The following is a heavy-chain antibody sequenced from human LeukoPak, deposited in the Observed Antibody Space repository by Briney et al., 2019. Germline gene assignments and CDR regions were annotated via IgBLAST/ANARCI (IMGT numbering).Heavy chain of an antibody. CDR3: TTDWYDY. Sequence: GGSLRLSCAASGSGFTFRNAWMSWVRQAPGKGLEWVGRIKSKGDGGAADYAAPAKGRFTISRDDSKNTQYLQMNSLKVEDTAVYYCTTDWYDYWGQGTLVTVSS. V-gene: IGHV3-15*01. CDR1: GSGFTFRNAW. D-gene: IGHD6-13*01. J-gene: IGHJ4*02. CDR2: IKSKGDGGAA.